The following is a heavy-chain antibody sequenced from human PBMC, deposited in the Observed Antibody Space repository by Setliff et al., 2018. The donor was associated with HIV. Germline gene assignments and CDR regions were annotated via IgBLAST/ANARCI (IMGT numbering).Heavy chain of an antibody. CDR2: INPTGGST. CDR3: ARGAELLWFGELHNIPYFDY. CDR1: GYSFTNHY. D-gene: IGHD3-10*01. V-gene: IGHV1-46*01. J-gene: IGHJ4*02. Sequence: ASVKVSCKPSGYSFTNHYMHWVRQAPGQGLEWMGVINPTGGSTRNTQEFQGRVAMTRDTSTGTVYMELSSLRSEDTAVYYCARGAELLWFGELHNIPYFDYWGQGTLVTVSS.